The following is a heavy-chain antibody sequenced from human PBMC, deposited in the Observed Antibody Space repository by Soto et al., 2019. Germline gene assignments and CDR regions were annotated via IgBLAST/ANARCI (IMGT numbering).Heavy chain of an antibody. J-gene: IGHJ5*02. CDR1: GYTFTSYG. V-gene: IGHV1-18*01. CDR3: ARGPEIVVVTAAGDNWFDP. CDR2: ISGYNDNT. D-gene: IGHD2-2*01. Sequence: VQLVQSGAEVKKPGASVKVSCKASGYTFTSYGISWVRQAPGQGLEWMGWISGYNDNTNYAQKVQGRVTMTTDTSTSTAYMELRSLRSDDTAVYYCARGPEIVVVTAAGDNWFDPWGQGTLVTVSS.